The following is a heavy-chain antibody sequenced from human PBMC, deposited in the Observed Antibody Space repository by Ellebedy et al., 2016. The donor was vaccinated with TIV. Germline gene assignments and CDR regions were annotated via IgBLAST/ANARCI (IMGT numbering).Heavy chain of an antibody. J-gene: IGHJ3*02. CDR2: INHNGDT. Sequence: MPSETLSLTCAVYGGSFSGYYWNWIRQAPGKGLEWIAEINHNGDTNYNPSLKSRVTISVDASKNQFSLKLTAVTAADTAVYYCARAIVVVTVPTQFDIWGRGTMVTVSS. V-gene: IGHV4-34*01. D-gene: IGHD2-21*02. CDR3: ARAIVVVTVPTQFDI. CDR1: GGSFSGYY.